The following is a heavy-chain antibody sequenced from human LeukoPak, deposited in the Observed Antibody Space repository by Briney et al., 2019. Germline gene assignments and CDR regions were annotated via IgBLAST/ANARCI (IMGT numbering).Heavy chain of an antibody. CDR1: NYTFTSYP. CDR3: ASVSPPGVDY. CDR2: ISTYNGNT. Sequence: ASVKVSCKASNYTFTSYPISWVRQAPGQGLEWMGWISTYNGNTNYAPKLQGRVTMTTDTSTSTAYMELRSLRSDDTAVYYCASVSPPGVDYWGQGTLVTVFS. D-gene: IGHD5/OR15-5a*01. V-gene: IGHV1-18*01. J-gene: IGHJ4*02.